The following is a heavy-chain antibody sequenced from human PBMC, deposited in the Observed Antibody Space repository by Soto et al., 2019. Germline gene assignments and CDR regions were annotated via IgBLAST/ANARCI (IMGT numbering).Heavy chain of an antibody. Sequence: DVQLVKSGGGLIQPGGSLRLSCAASGITATNGHMSWVRQAPGKGLEWVSVIYSDDNTYYADSVKGRFTISRHTSKNTVYLQINSLRAEDTAVYYCARDWNGDKYFDFWDQGSLVTVSS. CDR1: GITATNGH. CDR3: ARDWNGDKYFDF. CDR2: IYSDDNT. J-gene: IGHJ4*02. V-gene: IGHV3-53*01. D-gene: IGHD4-17*01.